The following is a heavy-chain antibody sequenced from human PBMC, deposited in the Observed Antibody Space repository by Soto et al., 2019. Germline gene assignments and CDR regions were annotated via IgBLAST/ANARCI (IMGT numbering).Heavy chain of an antibody. CDR3: ARDLESGYYYYYGMDV. CDR2: IWYDGSNK. CDR1: GFTFSSYG. Sequence: GGSLRLSCAASGFTFSSYGMHWVRQAPGKGLEWVAVIWYDGSNKYYADSVKGRFTISRDNSKSTLYLQMNSLRAEDTAVYYCARDLESGYYYYYGMDVWGQGTTVTVSS. J-gene: IGHJ6*02. D-gene: IGHD3-3*01. V-gene: IGHV3-33*01.